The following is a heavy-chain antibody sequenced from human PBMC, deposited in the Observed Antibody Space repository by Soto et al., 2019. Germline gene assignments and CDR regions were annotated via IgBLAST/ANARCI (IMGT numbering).Heavy chain of an antibody. D-gene: IGHD3-16*01. Sequence: QVQLQESGPGLVKPSGTLSLTCDISRGSTNSGHWWSWVRQPPGKGLEWVGDIHRSGATNYNPSLRSRVAISLDESKDQFSLKLNSVTAADTAVYYCVRVGLRWYFDFWGRGTLVTVSS. CDR2: IHRSGAT. CDR3: VRVGLRWYFDF. CDR1: RGSTNSGHW. J-gene: IGHJ2*01. V-gene: IGHV4-4*02.